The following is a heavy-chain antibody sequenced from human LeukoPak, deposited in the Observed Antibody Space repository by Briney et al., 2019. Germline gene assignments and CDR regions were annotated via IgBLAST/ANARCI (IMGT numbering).Heavy chain of an antibody. CDR2: IYYSGST. CDR1: GGSISGSSYY. CDR3: ARRGSGSYFKPYYFDY. Sequence: PSETLSLTCTVSGGSISGSSYYWGWIRQPPGKGLEWIGSIYYSGSTYYNPSLKSRVTISVDTSKNQFSLKLNSVTATDTAVYYCARRGSGSYFKPYYFDYWGQGTLVTDSS. D-gene: IGHD3-10*01. V-gene: IGHV4-39*01. J-gene: IGHJ4*02.